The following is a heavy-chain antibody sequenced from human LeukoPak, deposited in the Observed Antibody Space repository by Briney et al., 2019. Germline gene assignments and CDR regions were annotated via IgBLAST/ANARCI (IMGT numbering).Heavy chain of an antibody. Sequence: PGGSLRLSCAASGFTFSRYWMTWVRQAPGKGLEWVANIKQDGSEKYYVDSVKGRFTISRDNAKNSLYLQMNSLRAEDTAVYYRAREKEGYCSRTSCYLDYYYYYMDVWGKGTTVTISS. CDR2: IKQDGSEK. J-gene: IGHJ6*03. CDR3: AREKEGYCSRTSCYLDYYYYYMDV. V-gene: IGHV3-7*01. CDR1: GFTFSRYW. D-gene: IGHD2-2*01.